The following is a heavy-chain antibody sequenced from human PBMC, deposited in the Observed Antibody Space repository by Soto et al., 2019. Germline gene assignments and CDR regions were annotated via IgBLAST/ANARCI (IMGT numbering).Heavy chain of an antibody. CDR3: ARGNDYGGNHFDY. CDR1: GYTFTSYA. J-gene: IGHJ4*02. Sequence: VASVKVSCKASGYTFTSYAMHWVRQAPGQRLEWMGWINAGNGNTKYSQKFQGRVTITRDTSASTAYMELSSLRSEDTAVYYCARGNDYGGNHFDYWGQGTLVTVSS. D-gene: IGHD4-17*01. CDR2: INAGNGNT. V-gene: IGHV1-3*01.